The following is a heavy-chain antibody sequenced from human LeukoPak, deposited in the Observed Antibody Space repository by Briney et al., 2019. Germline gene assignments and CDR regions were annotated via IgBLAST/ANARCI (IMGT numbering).Heavy chain of an antibody. Sequence: GGSLRLSCVASGFTFSNYWMHWVRQAPGKGLVWVSRINSDGSSTSYADSVKGRFTISRDNAKNTLYLQMNSLRAEDTAVYYCARGKVDTAMAIDYWGQGTLVTVSS. CDR2: INSDGSST. D-gene: IGHD5-18*01. CDR3: ARGKVDTAMAIDY. CDR1: GFTFSNYW. J-gene: IGHJ4*02. V-gene: IGHV3-74*01.